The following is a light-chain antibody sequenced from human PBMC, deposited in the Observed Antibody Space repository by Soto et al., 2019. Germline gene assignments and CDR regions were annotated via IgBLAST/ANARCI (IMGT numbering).Light chain of an antibody. CDR1: QSLSSH. Sequence: DIQMTQSPSALSASVGDRVTITCRASQSLSSHLQWYQEKPGKAPKLLIYSTYNLQSGVPSRFSGSGSGTDFTLTISTLQPEDFATYYCQQSYITPYTFGQGTNLEIK. CDR2: STY. J-gene: IGKJ2*01. CDR3: QQSYITPYT. V-gene: IGKV1-39*01.